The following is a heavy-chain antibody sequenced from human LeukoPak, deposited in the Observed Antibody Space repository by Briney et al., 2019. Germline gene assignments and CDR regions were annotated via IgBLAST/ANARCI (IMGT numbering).Heavy chain of an antibody. J-gene: IGHJ3*02. Sequence: GESLKISCKGSGYSFTNYWIAWVRQMPEKGLEWMGVIYPGDSDARYSPSFQGQDTISADKSISTAYLQWSSLKASDTAMYYCASRSQTGAFDIWGQGTLVTVSS. CDR3: ASRSQTGAFDI. CDR2: IYPGDSDA. V-gene: IGHV5-51*01. CDR1: GYSFTNYW. D-gene: IGHD2-15*01.